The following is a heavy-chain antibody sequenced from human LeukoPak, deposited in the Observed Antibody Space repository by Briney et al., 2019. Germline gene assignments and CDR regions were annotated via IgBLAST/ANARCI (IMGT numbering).Heavy chain of an antibody. CDR3: AKDSSVWVVGAISFFDY. D-gene: IGHD1-26*01. CDR1: GFTFSNYG. Sequence: GGSLRLSCAASGFTFSNYGMHWVRHAQGKGLEWVAAISYDGSTKYYADSVKGRFTSSRDNSKNTLYLQMNSLRPEDTAVYYCAKDSSVWVVGAISFFDYWGQGTLVTVSS. J-gene: IGHJ4*02. V-gene: IGHV3-30*18. CDR2: ISYDGSTK.